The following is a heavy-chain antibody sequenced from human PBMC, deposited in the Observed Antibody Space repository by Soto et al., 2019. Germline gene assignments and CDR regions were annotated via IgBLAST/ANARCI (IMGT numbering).Heavy chain of an antibody. D-gene: IGHD2-2*01. V-gene: IGHV3-30*18. CDR2: ISYDGSNK. CDR1: GFTFSSYG. J-gene: IGHJ5*01. CDR3: AKAHTTEPAAIYGWFDS. Sequence: QVQLVESGGGVVQPGRSLRLSCAASGFTFSSYGMHWVRQAPGKGLEWVAVISYDGSNKYYADSVKGRFTISRDNSKNTRYLQMNSLRAEDTAVYYCAKAHTTEPAAIYGWFDSWGQGTLVTVSS.